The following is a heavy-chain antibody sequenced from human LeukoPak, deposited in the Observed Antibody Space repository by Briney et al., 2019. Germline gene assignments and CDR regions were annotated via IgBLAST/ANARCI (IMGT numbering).Heavy chain of an antibody. CDR1: GFTFTNNF. CDR3: ARESFAARWD. D-gene: IGHD6-6*01. CDR2: IKQDGSEK. Sequence: GGSLRLSCAASGFTFTNNFMSWVRQVPGKGLEWVANIKQDGSEKTYADSVRGRFTIFRDNAKDSVYLQMNSLRAEDTAVYYCARESFAARWDWGQGTLVTVSS. V-gene: IGHV3-7*01. J-gene: IGHJ4*02.